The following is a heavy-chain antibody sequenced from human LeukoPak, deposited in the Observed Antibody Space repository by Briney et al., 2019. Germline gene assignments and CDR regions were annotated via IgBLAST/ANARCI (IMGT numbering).Heavy chain of an antibody. Sequence: GASVKVSCKASGYTFTSYGISWVRQAPGQGREWMGWISAYNGNTNYAQKLQGRVTMTTDTSTSTAYMELRSLRSDDTAVYYCAREGEADRYYYYYYMDVWGKGTTVTVSS. J-gene: IGHJ6*03. CDR3: AREGEADRYYYYYYMDV. CDR2: ISAYNGNT. CDR1: GYTFTSYG. V-gene: IGHV1-18*01. D-gene: IGHD3-10*01.